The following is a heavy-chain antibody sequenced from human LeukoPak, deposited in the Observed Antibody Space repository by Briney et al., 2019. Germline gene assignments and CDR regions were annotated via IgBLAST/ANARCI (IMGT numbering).Heavy chain of an antibody. V-gene: IGHV3-23*01. D-gene: IGHD4-17*01. Sequence: GGSMRLSWAASGFTFSSYAMSWVRQAPGKGLEWVSGISGSGGSTYFADSVKGRFTISRDNSKNTLYLQMNSLRAEDTAVYYCAKLEAWTTVTGSGVDYWGQGTLVTVPS. J-gene: IGHJ4*02. CDR3: AKLEAWTTVTGSGVDY. CDR1: GFTFSSYA. CDR2: ISGSGGST.